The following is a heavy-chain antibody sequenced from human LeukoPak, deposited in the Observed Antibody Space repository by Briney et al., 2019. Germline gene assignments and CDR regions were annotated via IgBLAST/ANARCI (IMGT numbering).Heavy chain of an antibody. CDR1: GGTFSSYA. D-gene: IGHD4-17*01. J-gene: IGHJ4*02. CDR2: IIPIFGTA. CDR3: AYGDYEGIDY. Sequence: LVKVSCKASGGTFSSYAISWLRQAPGQGLEWMGGIIPIFGTANYTQKFQGRVTITADESTSTAYMELSSLRSEDTAVYYCAYGDYEGIDYWGQGTLVTVSS. V-gene: IGHV1-69*13.